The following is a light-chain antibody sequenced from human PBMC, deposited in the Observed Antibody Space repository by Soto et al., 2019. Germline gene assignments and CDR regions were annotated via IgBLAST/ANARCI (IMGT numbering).Light chain of an antibody. CDR3: QKYYSTPT. Sequence: DIVMTQSPDSLAVSLGERATINCKSSQNVLYSSNNKNYLAWYQQKPGQPPKLLFYWASTRESGVPDRFSGSGSGTDLTLTISSLQAEDVAVYYCQKYYSTPTFGQGTKLEIK. CDR1: QNVLYSSNNKNY. J-gene: IGKJ2*01. V-gene: IGKV4-1*01. CDR2: WAS.